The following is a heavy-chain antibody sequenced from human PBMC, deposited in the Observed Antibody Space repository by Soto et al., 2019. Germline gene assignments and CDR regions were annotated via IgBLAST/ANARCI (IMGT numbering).Heavy chain of an antibody. Sequence: GGSLRLSCAASGFTFSSYAMSWVRQAPGKGLEWVSAISGSGGSTYYADSVKGRFTISRDNSKNTLYLQMNSLRAEDTAVYYCAKGLGSYYYYGMDVWGQGTTVTVS. J-gene: IGHJ6*02. CDR3: AKGLGSYYYYGMDV. V-gene: IGHV3-23*01. CDR2: ISGSGGST. CDR1: GFTFSSYA. D-gene: IGHD3-16*01.